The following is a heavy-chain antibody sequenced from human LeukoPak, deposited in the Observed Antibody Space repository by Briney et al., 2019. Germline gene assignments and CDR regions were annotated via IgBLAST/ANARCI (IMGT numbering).Heavy chain of an antibody. V-gene: IGHV1-2*02. CDR3: ASNYYDSSGYARTNYYYYGMDV. Sequence: ASVKVSCKASGYTFTGYYMHWVRQAPGQGLEWMGWINPNSGGTNYAQKLQGRVTMTRDTSISTAYMELRSLRSDDTAVYYCASNYYDSSGYARTNYYYYGMDVWGQGTTVTVSS. CDR1: GYTFTGYY. D-gene: IGHD3-22*01. J-gene: IGHJ6*02. CDR2: INPNSGGT.